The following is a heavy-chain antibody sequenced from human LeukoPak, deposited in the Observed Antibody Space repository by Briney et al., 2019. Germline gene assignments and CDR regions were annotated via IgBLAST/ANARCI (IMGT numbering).Heavy chain of an antibody. J-gene: IGHJ4*02. CDR2: INPNSGGT. Sequence: ASVKVSCKASGYTFTGYYMHWVRQAPGQGLEWMGWINPNSGGTNCAQKFQGRVTMTRDTSISTACMELSRLTSDDTAVYYCARCCSYCGGDCYSTTSIFDYWGQGTLVTVSS. CDR1: GYTFTGYY. V-gene: IGHV1-2*02. D-gene: IGHD2-21*01. CDR3: ARCCSYCGGDCYSTTSIFDY.